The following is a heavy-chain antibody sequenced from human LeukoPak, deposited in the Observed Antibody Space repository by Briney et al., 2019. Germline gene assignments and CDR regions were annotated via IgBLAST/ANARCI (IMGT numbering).Heavy chain of an antibody. D-gene: IGHD2-2*01. CDR1: GFTFSSYA. CDR2: ISGSGGIT. Sequence: GGSLRLSCAASGFTFSSYAMTWVRQAPGKGLEGVSGISGSGGITNYADSVKGRFTVSRDNSKNTLYLQMNSLRVEDTAVYYCAKDLLGYCTSNSCNGGSDYWGQGTLVTVSS. CDR3: AKDLLGYCTSNSCNGGSDY. V-gene: IGHV3-23*01. J-gene: IGHJ4*02.